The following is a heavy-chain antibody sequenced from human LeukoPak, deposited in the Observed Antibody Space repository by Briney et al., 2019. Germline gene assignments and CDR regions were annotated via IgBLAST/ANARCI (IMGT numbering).Heavy chain of an antibody. J-gene: IGHJ4*02. CDR3: ASPPGNADPVGSYYFDY. CDR1: GGTFSSYA. CDR2: IIPIFGIA. Sequence: ASVKVSCKASGGTFSSYAISWVRQAPGQGREWMGRIIPIFGIANYAQKFQGRVTITADKSTSTAYMELSSLRSEDTAVYYCASPPGNADPVGSYYFDYWGQGTLVTVSS. V-gene: IGHV1-69*04. D-gene: IGHD1-14*01.